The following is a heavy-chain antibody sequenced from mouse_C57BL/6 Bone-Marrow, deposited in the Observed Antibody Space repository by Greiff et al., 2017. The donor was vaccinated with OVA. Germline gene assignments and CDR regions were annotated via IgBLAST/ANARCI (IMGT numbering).Heavy chain of an antibody. J-gene: IGHJ4*01. CDR3: AREGGNYGAMDY. CDR2: IYPGSGST. D-gene: IGHD2-1*01. V-gene: IGHV1-55*01. Sequence: QVQLKEPGAELVKPGASVKMSCKASGYTFTSYWITWVKQRPGQGLEWIGDIYPGSGSTNYNEKFKSKATLTVDTSSSTAYMQLSSLTSEDSAVYYCAREGGNYGAMDYWGQGTSVTVSS. CDR1: GYTFTSYW.